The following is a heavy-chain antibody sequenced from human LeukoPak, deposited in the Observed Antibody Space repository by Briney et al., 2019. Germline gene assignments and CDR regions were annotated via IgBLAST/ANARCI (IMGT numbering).Heavy chain of an antibody. CDR1: GFTFSSYG. CDR3: ARDRGYSSSWDLDY. Sequence: GGSLRLSCAASGFTFSSYGMHWVRQAPGKGLEWVAFIRYDGSNKYYADSVKGRFTISRDNSKNTLYLQMNSLRAEDTAVYYCARDRGYSSSWDLDYWGQGTLVTVSS. V-gene: IGHV3-30*02. J-gene: IGHJ4*02. CDR2: IRYDGSNK. D-gene: IGHD6-13*01.